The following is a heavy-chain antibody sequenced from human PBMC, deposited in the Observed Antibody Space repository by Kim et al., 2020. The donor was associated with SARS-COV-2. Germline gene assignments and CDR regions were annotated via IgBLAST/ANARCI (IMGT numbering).Heavy chain of an antibody. V-gene: IGHV4-39*01. D-gene: IGHD6-13*01. Sequence: PSLKSRVTRSVDTSKNQFSLKRSSVTAADTAVYYCASVYSSSWYSALFDYWGQGTLVTVSS. CDR3: ASVYSSSWYSALFDY. J-gene: IGHJ4*02.